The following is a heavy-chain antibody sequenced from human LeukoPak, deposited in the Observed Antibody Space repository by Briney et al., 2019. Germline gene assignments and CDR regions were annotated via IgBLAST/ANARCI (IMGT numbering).Heavy chain of an antibody. Sequence: GGSLRLSCAASGFTFNNYAMNWVRQAPGKGLEWVSSISGSGGSTYYADSVKGRFTISRDNSKNTLYLQMNSLRAEDTAVYYCAKPARSDAFDIWGQGTMVTVTS. V-gene: IGHV3-23*01. CDR2: ISGSGGST. CDR1: GFTFNNYA. D-gene: IGHD1-14*01. J-gene: IGHJ3*02. CDR3: AKPARSDAFDI.